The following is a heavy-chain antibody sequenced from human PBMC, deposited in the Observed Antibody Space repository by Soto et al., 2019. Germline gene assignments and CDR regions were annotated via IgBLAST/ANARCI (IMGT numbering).Heavy chain of an antibody. CDR3: ARGLGSDNNGHFPAAFDI. V-gene: IGHV4-31*02. Sequence: QVQLQESGPGLAKPSQTVSLTCTVSGASLNSGEYYWTWIRQVPGKDLEWIGHIFNTGTIFSTPSLSGRVSMSIDTSDNDFSQNLESVTAADTAVYYCARGLGSDNNGHFPAAFDIWGHGTLVTVSA. J-gene: IGHJ3*02. CDR2: IFNTGTI. D-gene: IGHD3-22*01. CDR1: GASLNSGEYY.